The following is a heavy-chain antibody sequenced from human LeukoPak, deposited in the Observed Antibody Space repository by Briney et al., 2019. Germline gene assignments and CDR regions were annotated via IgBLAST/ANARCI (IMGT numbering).Heavy chain of an antibody. Sequence: GASVKVSCKASGYTFTSYNMHWVRQAPGQGLEWMGIIYPSGGRTNYAQKFQGRVTTTRDTSTSTVYMDLSSLRSEDTAVYYCARDGPGIDYWGQGTLVTVSS. CDR2: IYPSGGRT. CDR3: ARDGPGIDY. V-gene: IGHV1-46*01. J-gene: IGHJ4*02. CDR1: GYTFTSYN. D-gene: IGHD3-10*01.